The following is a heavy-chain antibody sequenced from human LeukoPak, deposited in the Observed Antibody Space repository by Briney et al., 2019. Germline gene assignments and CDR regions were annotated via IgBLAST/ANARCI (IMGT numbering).Heavy chain of an antibody. Sequence: ASVKVSCEASGYTFTSYGISWVRQAPGQGLEWVGWISAYNGNTNYAQKLQGRVTMTTDTSTSTAYMELRSLRSDDTAVYCCARDQGSGWPTYYYYYYGMDVWGQGTTVTVSS. CDR1: GYTFTSYG. D-gene: IGHD6-19*01. CDR2: ISAYNGNT. CDR3: ARDQGSGWPTYYYYYYGMDV. V-gene: IGHV1-18*01. J-gene: IGHJ6*02.